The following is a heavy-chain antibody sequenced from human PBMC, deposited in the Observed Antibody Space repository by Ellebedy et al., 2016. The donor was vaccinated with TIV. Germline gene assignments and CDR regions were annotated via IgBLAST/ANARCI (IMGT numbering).Heavy chain of an antibody. CDR2: IYYTGST. CDR1: GGSISGSSYY. J-gene: IGHJ4*02. CDR3: ARCRWLQPYFDY. D-gene: IGHD5-24*01. Sequence: MPSETLSLTCTVSGGSISGSSYYWGWIRQHPGKGLEWLGYIYYTGSTYYNPSLKSRFIISVDTSQNQFSLKLTSVTAADTAVYYCARCRWLQPYFDYWGQGTPVTVSS. V-gene: IGHV4-31*03.